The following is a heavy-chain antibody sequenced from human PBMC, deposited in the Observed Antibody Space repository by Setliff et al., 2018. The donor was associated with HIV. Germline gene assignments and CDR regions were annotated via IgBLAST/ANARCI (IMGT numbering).Heavy chain of an antibody. Sequence: GGSLRLSCAASGFTFGDYGMSWVRQAPGKGLEWVSSINWNGDNRGYADSVKGRFTISRDNAKNSLYLQMNSLRAEDTAVYYCAKDYSSGWFDYWGQGTLVTVSS. CDR3: AKDYSSGWFDY. CDR2: INWNGDNR. V-gene: IGHV3-20*04. D-gene: IGHD6-19*01. J-gene: IGHJ4*02. CDR1: GFTFGDYG.